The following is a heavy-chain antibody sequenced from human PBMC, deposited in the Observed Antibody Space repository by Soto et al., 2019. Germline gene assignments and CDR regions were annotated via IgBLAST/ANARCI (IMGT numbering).Heavy chain of an antibody. J-gene: IGHJ4*01. CDR2: IYYIGTT. Sequence: PSETLSLTCSVSDGSVNSGNYYWSWIRQPPGKGLEWIGHIYYIGTTDYNPSLKSRVTISVDTSKNQFSLKVTSVTAADTAVYFCAREEKQLSRYGGDFDYWGHGILVTVSS. D-gene: IGHD3-16*01. V-gene: IGHV4-61*01. CDR1: DGSVNSGNYY. CDR3: AREEKQLSRYGGDFDY.